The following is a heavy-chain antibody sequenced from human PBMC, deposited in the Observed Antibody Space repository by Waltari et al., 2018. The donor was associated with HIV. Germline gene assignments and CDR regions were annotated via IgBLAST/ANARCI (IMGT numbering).Heavy chain of an antibody. D-gene: IGHD6-13*01. CDR1: GFTFSSYS. CDR2: ISSSSSYI. J-gene: IGHJ6*02. V-gene: IGHV3-21*01. CDR3: ASPSREYSSSWYRAPVPYGMDV. Sequence: EVQLVESGGGLVKPGGSLRLSCAASGFTFSSYSMNWVRQAPGKGLEWVSSISSSSSYIYYADSVKGRFTISRDNAKNSLYLQMNSLRAEDTAVYYCASPSREYSSSWYRAPVPYGMDVWGQGTTVTVSS.